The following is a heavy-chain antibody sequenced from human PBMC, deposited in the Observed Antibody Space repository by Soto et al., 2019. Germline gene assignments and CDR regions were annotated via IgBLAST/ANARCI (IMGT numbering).Heavy chain of an antibody. D-gene: IGHD1-26*01. CDR1: GFSLSTSGVC. CDR3: AHRLVGWELADY. V-gene: IGHV2-5*01. CDR2: IYWNDDK. Sequence: QITLKASGPTLVKPTQTLTLTCTFSGFSLSTSGVCVGWIRQPPGKALEWLALIYWNDDKRYSPSLKSRLTITKDTSKNQVVLTLTNMDPVDTATYYCAHRLVGWELADYWGQGTLVTVSS. J-gene: IGHJ4*02.